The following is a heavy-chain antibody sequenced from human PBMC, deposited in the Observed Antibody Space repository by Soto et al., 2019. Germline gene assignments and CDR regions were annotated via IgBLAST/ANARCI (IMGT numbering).Heavy chain of an antibody. CDR2: IYYSGST. V-gene: IGHV4-59*01. D-gene: IGHD5-18*01. Sequence: LSLTCTVSGGSISSYYWSWIRQPPGKGLEWIGYIYYSGSTNYNPSLKSRVTISVDTSKNQFSLKLSSVTAADTAVYYCARDRRGEYSYGSTYFDYWGQGTLVTVSS. CDR1: GGSISSYY. CDR3: ARDRRGEYSYGSTYFDY. J-gene: IGHJ4*02.